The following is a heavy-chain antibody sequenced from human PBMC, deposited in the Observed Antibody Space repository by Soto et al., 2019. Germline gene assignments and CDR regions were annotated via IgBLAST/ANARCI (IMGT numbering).Heavy chain of an antibody. Sequence: QVQLVESGGGLVEPGGSLRLSCAASGFRFSDHYMTWIRQAPGKGLEWVSKISGDGTTIYYADSVKGRFTVSRDNAKNSLCLQMNSLRAEDTAVYYCASDPYYYASGFWGQGTLVTVSS. CDR2: ISGDGTTI. CDR3: ASDPYYYASGF. J-gene: IGHJ4*02. CDR1: GFRFSDHY. V-gene: IGHV3-11*01. D-gene: IGHD3-10*01.